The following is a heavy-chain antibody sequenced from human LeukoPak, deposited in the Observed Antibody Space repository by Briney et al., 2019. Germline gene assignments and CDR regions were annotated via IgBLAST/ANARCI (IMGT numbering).Heavy chain of an antibody. D-gene: IGHD6-13*01. J-gene: IGHJ3*02. Sequence: GGSLRLSCAASGFTFSSYSMSWVRQAPGKGLEWVANIKQDGSEKYYVDSVKGRFTISRDNAKNSLYLQMNSLRAEDTAVYYCARDFSSSSWYLDAFDIWGQGTMVTVSS. CDR3: ARDFSSSSWYLDAFDI. V-gene: IGHV3-7*01. CDR1: GFTFSSYS. CDR2: IKQDGSEK.